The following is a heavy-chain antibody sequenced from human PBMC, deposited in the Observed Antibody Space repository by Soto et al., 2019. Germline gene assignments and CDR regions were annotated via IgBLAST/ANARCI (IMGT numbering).Heavy chain of an antibody. D-gene: IGHD3-3*02. CDR1: GFTFSHAW. CDR2: IKSKGSGGTG. CDR3: STIYTETTHANDN. J-gene: IGHJ4*02. Sequence: EVQLVESGGGLVKPGESLRLSCAASGFTFSHAWMNWVRRAPGKGLEWVGRIKSKGSGGTGDYAAPVTGRFTISRDDSQNTLYLQMNSLKTEDTAVYYCSTIYTETTHANDNWGQGTLVTVSS. V-gene: IGHV3-15*07.